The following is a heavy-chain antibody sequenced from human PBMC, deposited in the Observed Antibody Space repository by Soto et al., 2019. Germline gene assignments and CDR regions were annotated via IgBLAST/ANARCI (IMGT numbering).Heavy chain of an antibody. CDR1: GFTFSDYY. V-gene: IGHV3-72*01. J-gene: IGHJ5*02. CDR2: CRNRANKYTT. Sequence: GGSLRLSCAVSGFTFSDYYMDWVRQAPGQGLEWIARCRNRANKYTTEYAASVRSRFTISRDDSKNSLYLQMNSLKIEDTALYYCARDRGPSSGYYPYWFDPWGQGTLVTVSS. D-gene: IGHD3-22*01. CDR3: ARDRGPSSGYYPYWFDP.